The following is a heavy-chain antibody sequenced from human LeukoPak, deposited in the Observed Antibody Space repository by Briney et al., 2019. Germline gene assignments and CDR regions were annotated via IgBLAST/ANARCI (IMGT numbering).Heavy chain of an antibody. D-gene: IGHD1-14*01. CDR2: IGASSGTL. Sequence: GGSLRLSCAASGFSFSNYAMSWVRQAPGKGLEWVSSIGASSGTLHYADSVQGRFTISRDNSKNTLHLEMNSLSPDDTAVYYCARGVEPLAANTLAYWGQGTLVTVSS. J-gene: IGHJ4*02. V-gene: IGHV3-23*01. CDR1: GFSFSNYA. CDR3: ARGVEPLAANTLAY.